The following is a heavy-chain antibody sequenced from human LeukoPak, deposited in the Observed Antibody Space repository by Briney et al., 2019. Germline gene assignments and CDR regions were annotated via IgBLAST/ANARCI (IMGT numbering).Heavy chain of an antibody. J-gene: IGHJ4*02. V-gene: IGHV3-43*01. CDR3: AKDSGSSWLFDC. CDR2: ISWDGGST. Sequence: GGSLRLSCAASGFTFDDYTMHWVRQAPGKGLEWVSLISWDGGSTYYADSVKGRFTISRDNSKNSLYLQMNSLRTEDTALYYCAKDSGSSWLFDCWGQGTLVTVSS. CDR1: GFTFDDYT. D-gene: IGHD6-13*01.